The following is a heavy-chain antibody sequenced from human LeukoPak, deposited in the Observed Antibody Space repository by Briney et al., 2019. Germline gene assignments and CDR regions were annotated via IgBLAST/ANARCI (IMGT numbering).Heavy chain of an antibody. J-gene: IGHJ6*03. Sequence: GGSLRLSCAASGFTFTDYSVTWVRQAPGKGLEWVSSISTVSTYTFYSDSAKGRFTITRDNAKNTLYLQMSSLSAEDTGVYYCARDRSGFYLYYYMDVWGRGTTLTVSS. CDR1: GFTFTDYS. CDR3: ARDRSGFYLYYYMDV. CDR2: ISTVSTYT. V-gene: IGHV3-21*01. D-gene: IGHD6-25*01.